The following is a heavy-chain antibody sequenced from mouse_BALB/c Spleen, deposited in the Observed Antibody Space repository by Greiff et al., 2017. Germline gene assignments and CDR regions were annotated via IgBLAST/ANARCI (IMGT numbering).Heavy chain of an antibody. D-gene: IGHD2-4*01. J-gene: IGHJ4*01. CDR2: ISNGGGST. CDR1: GFTFSSYT. CDR3: ARRWDDYGYYAMDY. Sequence: DVMLVESGGGLVQPGGSLKLSCAASGFTFSSYTMSWVRQTPEKRLEWVAYISNGGGSTYYPDTVKGRFTISRDNAKNTLYLQMSSLKSEDTAMYYGARRWDDYGYYAMDYWGQGTSVTVSS. V-gene: IGHV5-12-2*01.